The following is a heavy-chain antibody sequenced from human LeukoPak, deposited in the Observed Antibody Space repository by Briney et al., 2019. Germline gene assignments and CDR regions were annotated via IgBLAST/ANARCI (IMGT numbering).Heavy chain of an antibody. Sequence: SETLSLTCAVYGGSFSGYYWSWIRHPPGKGLEWIGEINHSGSTNYNPSLKSRVTISVDTSKNQFSLKLSSVTAADTAVYYCARGYQLLPMDYWGQGTLVTVSS. CDR3: ARGYQLLPMDY. J-gene: IGHJ4*02. CDR1: GGSFSGYY. D-gene: IGHD2-2*01. V-gene: IGHV4-34*01. CDR2: INHSGST.